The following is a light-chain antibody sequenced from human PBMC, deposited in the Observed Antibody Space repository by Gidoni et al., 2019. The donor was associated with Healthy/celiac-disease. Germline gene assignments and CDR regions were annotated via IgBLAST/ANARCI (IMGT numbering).Light chain of an antibody. V-gene: IGKV1-39*01. CDR3: QQSYVSPLT. J-gene: IGKJ4*01. CDR1: QSVSNY. CDR2: AAS. Sequence: DIQMTQSPSSLSASIGDRVTITCRASQSVSNYLNWYQQKPGSAPKLLIYAASSLQSGVPSRFSGSGSGTDFTLTISSLQPEDFAIYYCQQSYVSPLTFGGGTKVDI.